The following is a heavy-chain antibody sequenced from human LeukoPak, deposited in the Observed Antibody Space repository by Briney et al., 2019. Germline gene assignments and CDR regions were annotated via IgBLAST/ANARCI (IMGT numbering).Heavy chain of an antibody. CDR3: AREALVIMDY. Sequence: SETLSLTCAVYGGSFSGYYWSWIRQPPGKGLEWIGEINHSGSTNYNPSLKSRVTISVDTSKNQFSLKLSSVTVADTAVYYCAREALVIMDYWGQGTLVTVSS. CDR1: GGSFSGYY. CDR2: INHSGST. J-gene: IGHJ4*02. D-gene: IGHD3-9*01. V-gene: IGHV4-34*01.